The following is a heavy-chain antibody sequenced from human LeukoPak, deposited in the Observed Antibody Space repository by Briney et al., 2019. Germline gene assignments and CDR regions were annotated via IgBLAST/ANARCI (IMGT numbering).Heavy chain of an antibody. D-gene: IGHD3-22*01. CDR3: ASRLPYDSSGYPDPGYYYYGMDV. V-gene: IGHV3-23*01. CDR2: ISGSGGST. CDR1: GFTFSSYA. J-gene: IGHJ6*02. Sequence: GGSLRLSCAASGFTFSSYAMSWVRQAPGKGLEWVSAISGSGGSTYYADSVKGRFTISRDNSKNTLYLQMNSLRAEDTAVYYCASRLPYDSSGYPDPGYYYYGMDVWGQGTTVTVSS.